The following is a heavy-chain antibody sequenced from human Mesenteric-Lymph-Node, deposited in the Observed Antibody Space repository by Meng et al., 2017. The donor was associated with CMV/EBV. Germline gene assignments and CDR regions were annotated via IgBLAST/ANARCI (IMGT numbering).Heavy chain of an antibody. CDR3: ASIGRVVPAASFDY. J-gene: IGHJ4*02. Sequence: SGFTFSSYWMSRVRQAPGKGLEWVANIKQDGSEKYYVDSVKGRFTISRDNAKNSLYLQMNSLRAEDTAVYYCASIGRVVPAASFDYWGQGTLVTVSS. CDR1: GFTFSSYW. CDR2: IKQDGSEK. D-gene: IGHD2-2*01. V-gene: IGHV3-7*01.